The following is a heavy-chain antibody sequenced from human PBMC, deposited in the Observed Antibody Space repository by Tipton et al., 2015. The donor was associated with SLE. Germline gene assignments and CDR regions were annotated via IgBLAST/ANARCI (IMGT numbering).Heavy chain of an antibody. CDR3: ARGARFLEFPGDY. Sequence: SGFTFSSYGMHWVRQAPGRGLEWVAFIRYDGSNKYYADSVKGRFTISRDNSKNTLYLQMNSLRAEDTAVYYCARGARFLEFPGDYWGQGTLVTVSS. CDR2: IRYDGSNK. V-gene: IGHV3-30*02. CDR1: GFTFSSYG. D-gene: IGHD3-3*01. J-gene: IGHJ4*02.